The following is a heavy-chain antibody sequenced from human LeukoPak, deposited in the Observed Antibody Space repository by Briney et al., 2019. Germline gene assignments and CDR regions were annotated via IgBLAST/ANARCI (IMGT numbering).Heavy chain of an antibody. CDR3: ARTVDTSMVYYFDY. D-gene: IGHD5-18*01. V-gene: IGHV3-23*01. CDR2: ISGSGDNT. Sequence: GGSLRLSCAASGFTFSSYAISWVRQAPGKGLEWVSGISGSGDNTYYADSVKGRFTISRDNSKNTLYLQMNSLRAEDTAVYDCARTVDTSMVYYFDYWGQGTLVTVSS. J-gene: IGHJ4*02. CDR1: GFTFSSYA.